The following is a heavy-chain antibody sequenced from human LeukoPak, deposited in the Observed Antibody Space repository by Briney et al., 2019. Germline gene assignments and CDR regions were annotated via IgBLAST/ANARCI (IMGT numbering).Heavy chain of an antibody. V-gene: IGHV4-34*01. CDR1: GGSFSGYY. CDR3: ARLWLYYYYGMDV. CDR2: INHSGST. D-gene: IGHD5-12*01. J-gene: IGHJ6*02. Sequence: PSETLSLTCAVYGGSFSGYYWSWIRQPPGKGLEWIGEINHSGSTNYNPSLKSRVTISVDTSKNQFSLKLSSVTAADTAVYYCARLWLYYYYGMDVWGQGTTVTVSS.